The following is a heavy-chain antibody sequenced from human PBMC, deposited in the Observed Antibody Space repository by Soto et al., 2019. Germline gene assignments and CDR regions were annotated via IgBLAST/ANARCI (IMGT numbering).Heavy chain of an antibody. D-gene: IGHD3-22*01. CDR3: ARTVKYYYDGSLWYFDL. CDR2: IYYSGGT. Sequence: QVQLQESGPGLVKPSQTLSLTCTVSGGSISSDTYYWSWIRQLPGKGLEWIGYIYYSGGTYYSPSLKSRITISVDTSKNQFSLKLSSVTTADTAVYYCARTVKYYYDGSLWYFDLWGRGTLVTVSS. V-gene: IGHV4-31*03. CDR1: GGSISSDTYY. J-gene: IGHJ2*01.